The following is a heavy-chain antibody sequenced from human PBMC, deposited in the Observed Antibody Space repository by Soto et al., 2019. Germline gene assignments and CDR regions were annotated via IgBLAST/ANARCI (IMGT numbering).Heavy chain of an antibody. V-gene: IGHV4-61*03. CDR3: ARDTSYDFGSGYVGFDP. CDR1: GGSVSSGSHY. Sequence: SETLSLTCTVSGGSVSSGSHYWSWIRQPPGKGLEWIGNISYSGSTKYNPPLQSRVHISVDRSRTHFSLNLRSVTTADTARYYCARDTSYDFGSGYVGFDPWGKGTLVTVSS. CDR2: ISYSGST. D-gene: IGHD3-3*01. J-gene: IGHJ5*02.